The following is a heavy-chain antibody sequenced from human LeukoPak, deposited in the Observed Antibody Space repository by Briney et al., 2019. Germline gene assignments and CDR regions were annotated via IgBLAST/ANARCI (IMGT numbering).Heavy chain of an antibody. CDR1: GFTFSGSA. CDR3: MSMSVQNCFGDCYGRS. V-gene: IGHV3-73*01. J-gene: IGHJ4*02. CDR2: IRTKTNNYAT. D-gene: IGHD2-21*01. Sequence: GGSLKLSSAASGFTFSGSAMHWVRQASGRGLEWVGRIRTKTNNYATAYAASVNGRFTVSRDDSKNTAYLQMNSLRTEDTAIYYCMSMSVQNCFGDCYGRSWGQGTLVTVSS.